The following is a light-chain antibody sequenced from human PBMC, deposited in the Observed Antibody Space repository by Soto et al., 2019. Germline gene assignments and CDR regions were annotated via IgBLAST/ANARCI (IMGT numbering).Light chain of an antibody. CDR3: QQYNNWPLT. J-gene: IGKJ5*01. CDR1: QSVRSN. Sequence: IVRAQAPASLSGSPGERATLSVRASQSVRSNLAWYQQKAGQPPRLLIYDATTRATGIPARISGNGSGTEFSLTISSLQSEDFAVYYCQQYNNWPLTFGGGTRLEI. CDR2: DAT. V-gene: IGKV3-15*01.